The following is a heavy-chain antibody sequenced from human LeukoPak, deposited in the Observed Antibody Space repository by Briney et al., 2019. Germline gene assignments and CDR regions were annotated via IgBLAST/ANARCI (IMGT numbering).Heavy chain of an antibody. J-gene: IGHJ4*02. CDR1: GGSIRSYF. Sequence: KASETLSLTCTVSGGSIRSYFWSWIRQPPGKGLQWIGYIYYTGSTSYDPSLKSRVTISLDTSKNQFSLKLSSVTAADTAVYYCARSSYYYGSGSYFDYWGQGTLVTVSS. CDR3: ARSSYYYGSGSYFDY. D-gene: IGHD3-10*01. CDR2: IYYTGST. V-gene: IGHV4-59*01.